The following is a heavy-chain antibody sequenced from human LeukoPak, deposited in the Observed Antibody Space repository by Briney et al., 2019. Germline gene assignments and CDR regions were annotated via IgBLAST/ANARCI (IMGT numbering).Heavy chain of an antibody. CDR1: GGPFSGYY. D-gene: IGHD6-13*01. J-gene: IGHJ4*02. Sequence: SETLSLTCAVYGGPFSGYYWSWIRQPPGKGLEWIGEINHSGSTNYNPSLKSRVTISVDTSKNQFSLKLSSVTAADTAVYYCARRAWGAAAGTGVFDYWGQGTLVTVSS. CDR3: ARRAWGAAAGTGVFDY. CDR2: INHSGST. V-gene: IGHV4-34*01.